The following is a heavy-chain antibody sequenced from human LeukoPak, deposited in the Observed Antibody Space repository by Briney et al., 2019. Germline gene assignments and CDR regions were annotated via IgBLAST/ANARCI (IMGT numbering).Heavy chain of an antibody. CDR1: GYTLTDYY. D-gene: IGHD5-12*01. J-gene: IGHJ4*02. CDR3: ARVVTTSSVGDY. Sequence: ASVKVSCKASGYTLTDYYMHWVRQAPGQGLEWMGRINPNSGGTNYAQKFQGRVTMTRDTSISTAYMELSRLTSDDTAVYYCARVVTTSSVGDYWGQGTLVTVSS. V-gene: IGHV1-2*06. CDR2: INPNSGGT.